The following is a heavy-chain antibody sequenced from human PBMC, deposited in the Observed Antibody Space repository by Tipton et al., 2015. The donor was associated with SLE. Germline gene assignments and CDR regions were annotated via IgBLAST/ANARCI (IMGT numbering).Heavy chain of an antibody. CDR2: ISYDGSNK. V-gene: IGHV3-30*04. CDR1: GFTFSSYA. D-gene: IGHD6-19*01. CDR3: ARVRYSSGWSFDY. Sequence: SLRLSCAASGFTFSSYAMHWVRQAPGKGLEWVAVISYDGSNKYYADSVKGRLTISRDNSKNTLYQQMNSLRAEDTAVYYCARVRYSSGWSFDYWGQGTLVTVSS. J-gene: IGHJ4*02.